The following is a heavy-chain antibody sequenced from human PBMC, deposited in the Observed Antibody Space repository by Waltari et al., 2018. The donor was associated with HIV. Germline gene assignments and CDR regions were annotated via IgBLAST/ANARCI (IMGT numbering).Heavy chain of an antibody. CDR1: GFIFTASD. Sequence: EVLLVESGGGVVQPGGSLKLSCAASGFIFTASDIHWVRQAAGKGLEWIGRIRRKADRYATGYSASVKGRFSISRDDSENKVFLQMNSLKADDSAVYYCTRRAALFRGVVDVDVWGQGTTVTVSS. CDR3: TRRAALFRGVVDVDV. CDR2: IRRKADRYAT. J-gene: IGHJ6*02. V-gene: IGHV3-73*01. D-gene: IGHD3-10*01.